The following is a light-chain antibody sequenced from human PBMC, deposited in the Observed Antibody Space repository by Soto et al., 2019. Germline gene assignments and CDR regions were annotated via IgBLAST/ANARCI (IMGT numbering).Light chain of an antibody. Sequence: DVEMTQSPSTLPTSIGDRVTINCRASQNVSNWLAWYQQKPGKAPKLLIYKASRLESGVPSRFSASGSGTDFTLTINRLQSDDFATYFCQKYSKESTFGQGTKLEIK. V-gene: IGKV1-5*03. J-gene: IGKJ2*01. CDR2: KAS. CDR1: QNVSNW. CDR3: QKYSKEST.